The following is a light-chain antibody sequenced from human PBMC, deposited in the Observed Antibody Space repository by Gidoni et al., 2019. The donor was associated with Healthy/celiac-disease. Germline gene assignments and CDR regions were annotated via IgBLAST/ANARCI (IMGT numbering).Light chain of an antibody. V-gene: IGLV3-1*01. J-gene: IGLJ1*01. CDR2: QDS. Sequence: SYALTQPPSVSVSPGQTASITCAGDKLGDKYACWYQQKPGQSPVLVIYQDSKRPSWFPERFSGSNSGNTATLTISGTQAMDAADYYCQAWDSSTPYVFGTGTKVTVL. CDR3: QAWDSSTPYV. CDR1: KLGDKY.